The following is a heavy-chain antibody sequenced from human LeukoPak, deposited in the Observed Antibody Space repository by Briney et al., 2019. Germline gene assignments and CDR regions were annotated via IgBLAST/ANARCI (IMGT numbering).Heavy chain of an antibody. CDR2: MNPNSGNT. CDR1: GYTFTNYD. J-gene: IGHJ4*02. D-gene: IGHD2-15*01. Sequence: GASVKVSCKASGYTFTNYDINWVRQATGQGPEWMGWMNPNSGNTGYAQKFQGRVTMTRNTSISTAYMELSSLRSEDTAVYYCARRRGYCSDGSCYGIDYWDQGILVTVSS. CDR3: ARRRGYCSDGSCYGIDY. V-gene: IGHV1-8*01.